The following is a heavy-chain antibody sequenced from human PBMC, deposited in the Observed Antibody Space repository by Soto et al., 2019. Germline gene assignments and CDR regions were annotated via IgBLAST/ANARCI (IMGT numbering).Heavy chain of an antibody. V-gene: IGHV3-30-3*01. CDR3: ARPLWRDDYNWGYFDL. CDR1: GFTFSNYA. D-gene: IGHD4-4*01. Sequence: QVQLVESGGGVVQPGRSLRLSCAASGFTFSNYAMHWVRQAPGKGLEWVAVISYDGSNKYYADSVKGRFTISGDNSKNTLYLQMNSLRAEDTAVYYCARPLWRDDYNWGYFDLWGRGTLVTVSS. CDR2: ISYDGSNK. J-gene: IGHJ2*01.